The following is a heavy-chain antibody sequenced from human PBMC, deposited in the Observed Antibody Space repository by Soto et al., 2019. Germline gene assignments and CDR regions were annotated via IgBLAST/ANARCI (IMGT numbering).Heavy chain of an antibody. CDR3: ALEVGATWFDY. J-gene: IGHJ5*01. D-gene: IGHD1-26*01. V-gene: IGHV3-30*03. CDR1: GFTFSSYG. CDR2: ISYDGSNK. Sequence: QVQLVESGGGVVQPGRSLRLSCAASGFTFSSYGMHWVRQAPGKGLEWVAVISYDGSNKYYADSVKGRFTISRDNSKNTLYLQMNSLRAEDTAVYYCALEVGATWFDYWGQGTLVTVSS.